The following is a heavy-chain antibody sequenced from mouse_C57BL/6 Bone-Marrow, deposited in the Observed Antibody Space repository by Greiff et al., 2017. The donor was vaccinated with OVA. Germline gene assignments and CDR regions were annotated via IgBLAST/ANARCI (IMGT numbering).Heavy chain of an antibody. D-gene: IGHD1-1*01. J-gene: IGHJ3*01. Sequence: VQLVESGAELARPGASVKLSCKASGYTFTSYGISWVKQRTGQGLEWIGEIYPRSGNTYYNEKFKGKATLTADKSSSTAYMELRSLTSEDSAVYFWASRGYYYGSSWGFAYWGQGTLVTVSA. V-gene: IGHV1-81*01. CDR1: GYTFTSYG. CDR2: IYPRSGNT. CDR3: ASRGYYYGSSWGFAY.